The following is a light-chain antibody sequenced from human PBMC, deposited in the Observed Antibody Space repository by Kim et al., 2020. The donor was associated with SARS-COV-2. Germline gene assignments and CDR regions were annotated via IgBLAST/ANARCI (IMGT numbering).Light chain of an antibody. Sequence: ATINCKSSQSVLYSSNNKNYLAWYQQKPGQPPKLLIYWASTRESGVPDRFSGSGCGTDFTLTISSLQAEDVAVYYCQQYYSTPLTFGGGTKVDIK. CDR1: QSVLYSSNNKNY. J-gene: IGKJ4*01. CDR2: WAS. CDR3: QQYYSTPLT. V-gene: IGKV4-1*01.